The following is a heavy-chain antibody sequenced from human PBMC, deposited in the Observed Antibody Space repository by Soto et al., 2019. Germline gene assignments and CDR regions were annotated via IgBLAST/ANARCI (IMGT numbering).Heavy chain of an antibody. CDR3: TRIMSLVESYWYGLDV. CDR2: ISGSDGRT. Sequence: PGGSLRLSCTASGFTFSNYAMDWVRQAPGKGLESISSISGSDGRTYYTDSVKGRFTISRDNSKNTLYLQMSSLRVEDTAVYYCTRIMSLVESYWYGLDVWGPGTTVTVSS. J-gene: IGHJ6*02. D-gene: IGHD3-16*01. CDR1: GFTFSNYA. V-gene: IGHV3-23*01.